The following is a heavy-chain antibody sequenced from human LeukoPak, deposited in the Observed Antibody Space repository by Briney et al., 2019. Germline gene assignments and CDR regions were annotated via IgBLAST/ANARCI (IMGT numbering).Heavy chain of an antibody. CDR2: IYYSGST. Sequence: SETLSLTCTVSGGSISSYYWSWIRQPPGKGLEWIGYIYYSGSTNYNPSLKSRVTISVDTSKNQFSLKLSSVTAADTAVYYCARVVRSSGWYALSWGQGTLVTVSS. V-gene: IGHV4-59*01. CDR1: GGSISSYY. CDR3: ARVVRSSGWYALS. D-gene: IGHD6-19*01. J-gene: IGHJ4*02.